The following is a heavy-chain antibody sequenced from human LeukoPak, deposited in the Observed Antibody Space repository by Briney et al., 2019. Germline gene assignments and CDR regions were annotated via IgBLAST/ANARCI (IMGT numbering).Heavy chain of an antibody. D-gene: IGHD3-10*01. Sequence: ASVKVSCKTSGYTFINYDISWVRQAAGQGLEWMGWMNPKNGNIGYTQNFQGRVTMTRNTSISTAYMELSSLESEDTAVYYCARGTMIRGVFYQWGQGTPVTVSS. V-gene: IGHV1-8*01. CDR1: GYTFINYD. CDR2: MNPKNGNI. J-gene: IGHJ4*02. CDR3: ARGTMIRGVFYQ.